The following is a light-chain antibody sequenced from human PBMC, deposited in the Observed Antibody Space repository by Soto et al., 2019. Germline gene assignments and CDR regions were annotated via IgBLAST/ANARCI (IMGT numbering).Light chain of an antibody. CDR3: SSYAGTNNRYV. J-gene: IGLJ1*01. CDR1: GSDIGGYNF. CDR2: EVN. Sequence: QYALTQPLSASGSPGQSVTISCTGTGSDIGGYNFVSWYQQHPGKVPKLIIYEVNKRPSGVPDRFSGSKSGNTASLTVSGLQADDDADYYGSSYAGTNNRYVFGTGTKVTVL. V-gene: IGLV2-8*01.